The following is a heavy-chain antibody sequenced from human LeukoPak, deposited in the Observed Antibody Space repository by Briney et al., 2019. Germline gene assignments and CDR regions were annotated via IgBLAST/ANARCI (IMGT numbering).Heavy chain of an antibody. CDR3: VTGFTTMAVDYFDY. D-gene: IGHD5-18*01. CDR1: GKTLSDLS. J-gene: IGHJ4*02. CDR2: PDPEDGER. Sequence: ASVTVSCKVSGKTLSDLSIHWLRQPPGKGLEWLGGPDPEDGERIYAQMFQGRVTMTEDTSIDTAYMELSSLRYEDTAVYYCVTGFTTMAVDYFDYWGQGTLVTVSP. V-gene: IGHV1-24*01.